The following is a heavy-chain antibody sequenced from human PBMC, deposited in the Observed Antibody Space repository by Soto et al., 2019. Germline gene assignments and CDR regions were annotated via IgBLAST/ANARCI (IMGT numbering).Heavy chain of an antibody. V-gene: IGHV4-34*01. Sequence: SETLSLTCAVYGGSFSGYYWSWIRQPPGKGLEWIGEINHSGSTNYNPSLKSRVTISVDTSKNQFSLKLSSVTAADTAVYYCAISPSSITIFGVVIILAFDYWGQGTLVTVSS. CDR3: AISPSSITIFGVVIILAFDY. D-gene: IGHD3-3*01. CDR2: INHSGST. CDR1: GGSFSGYY. J-gene: IGHJ4*02.